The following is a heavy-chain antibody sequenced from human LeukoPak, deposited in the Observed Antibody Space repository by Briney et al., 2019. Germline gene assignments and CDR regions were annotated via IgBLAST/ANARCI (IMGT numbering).Heavy chain of an antibody. Sequence: PPQTLSLTCTVAAGFISGYYCSWVRQPPGKGLGWNGYTYYSGSTNYNPSLKSRATLPLAPSKTQLSLNLASVAVAAPALYPCRRGNGWYLYWGQGTLVTVSS. D-gene: IGHD6-19*01. CDR2: TYYSGST. J-gene: IGHJ4*02. CDR1: AGFISGYY. CDR3: RRGNGWYLY. V-gene: IGHV4-59*01.